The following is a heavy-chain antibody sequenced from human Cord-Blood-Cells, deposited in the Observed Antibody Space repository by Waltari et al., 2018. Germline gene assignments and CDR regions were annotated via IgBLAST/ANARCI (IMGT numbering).Heavy chain of an antibody. J-gene: IGHJ3*02. V-gene: IGHV1-2*02. CDR1: GYTFTGYY. CDR2: INPNSGGT. D-gene: IGHD7-27*01. CDR3: ARDPSLGIGAFDI. Sequence: QVQLVQSGAEVKKPGASVKVSCKASGYTFTGYYMHLVRPAPGQGLEWMGWINPNSGGTNYAQKFQGRVTMTRDTSISTAYMELSRLRSDDTAVYYCARDPSLGIGAFDIWGQGTMVTVSS.